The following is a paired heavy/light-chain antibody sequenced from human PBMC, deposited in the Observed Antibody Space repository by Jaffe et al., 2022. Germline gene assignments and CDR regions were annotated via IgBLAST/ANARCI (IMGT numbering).Light chain of an antibody. Sequence: QSALTQPASVSGSPGQSITISCTGTSSDVGSYNLVSWYQQHPGKAPKLMIYEGSKRPSGVSNRFSGSKSGNTASLTISGLQAEDEADYYCCSYAGSSSWVFGGGTKLTVL. J-gene: IGLJ3*02. CDR3: CSYAGSSSWV. CDR1: SSDVGSYNL. V-gene: IGLV2-23*01. CDR2: EGS.
Heavy chain of an antibody. CDR2: INPSGGST. D-gene: IGHD5-18*01. J-gene: IGHJ4*02. CDR1: GYTFTSYY. Sequence: QVQLVQSGAEVKKPGASVKVSCKASGYTFTSYYMHWVRQAPGQGLEWMGIINPSGGSTSYAQKFQGRVTMTRDTSTSTVYMELSSLRSEDTAVYYCARVPKKFSGYSYGPSYYFDYWGQGTLVTVSS. CDR3: ARVPKKFSGYSYGPSYYFDY. V-gene: IGHV1-46*01.